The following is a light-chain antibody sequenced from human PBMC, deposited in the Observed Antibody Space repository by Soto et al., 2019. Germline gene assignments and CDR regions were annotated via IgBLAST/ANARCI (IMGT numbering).Light chain of an antibody. V-gene: IGKV3-11*01. Sequence: DIVLTQSPATLSLSPGERATLSCRASPSVITYLAWYQQKPCQAPRLLIYDASNRATGIPARFSGSGSGTVFTLTISSLEPEDFAVYYCQQRSSWRITFGLGTRLEIK. CDR3: QQRSSWRIT. J-gene: IGKJ5*01. CDR2: DAS. CDR1: PSVITY.